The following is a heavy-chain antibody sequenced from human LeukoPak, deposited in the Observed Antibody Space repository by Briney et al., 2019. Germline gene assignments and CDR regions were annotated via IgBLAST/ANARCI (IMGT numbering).Heavy chain of an antibody. D-gene: IGHD5-12*01. V-gene: IGHV3-30*18. CDR1: GFTFSSYG. CDR3: ANTPTSGYFY. J-gene: IGHJ4*02. CDR2: ISYDGSNK. Sequence: GGSLRLSCAASGFTFSSYGMHWVRQAPGKGLEWVAVISYDGSNKYYADSVKGRFTISRDNSKNTLYLQMNSLRAEDTAVYYCANTPTSGYFYWGQGTLVTVSS.